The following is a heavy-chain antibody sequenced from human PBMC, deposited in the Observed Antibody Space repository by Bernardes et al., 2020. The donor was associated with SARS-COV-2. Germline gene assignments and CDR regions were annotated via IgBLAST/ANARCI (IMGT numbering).Heavy chain of an antibody. CDR3: ARGPRPAVTTLWGWFDP. D-gene: IGHD4-17*01. CDR2: INRGGNT. CDR1: GYSISTGYY. Sequence: SETLSLTCAVSGYSISTGYYWGWIRQPPGKGPEWIGNINRGGNTYYNPSLKSRVTISVDTSKNQLSLELSSVTAADTAVYYCARGPRPAVTTLWGWFDPWGQGTLVTVSS. J-gene: IGHJ5*02. V-gene: IGHV4-38-2*01.